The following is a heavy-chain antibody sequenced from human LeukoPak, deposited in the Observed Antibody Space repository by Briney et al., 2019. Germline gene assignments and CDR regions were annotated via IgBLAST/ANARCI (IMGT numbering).Heavy chain of an antibody. D-gene: IGHD5-18*01. CDR2: INPNSGGT. Sequence: ASVKVSCKASGYTFTGYYMHWVRQAPGQGLEWMGWINPNSGGTNYAKKFQGRVTMTRDTSISTAYMELSRLRSDDTAVYYCARGGDTAMVDYWGQGTLVTVSS. J-gene: IGHJ4*02. V-gene: IGHV1-2*02. CDR1: GYTFTGYY. CDR3: ARGGDTAMVDY.